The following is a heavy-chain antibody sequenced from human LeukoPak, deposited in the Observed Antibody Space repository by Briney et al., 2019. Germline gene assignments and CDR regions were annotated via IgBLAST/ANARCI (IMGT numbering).Heavy chain of an antibody. D-gene: IGHD4-23*01. CDR2: ISGYSDSS. CDR1: GYTFVNHG. J-gene: IGHJ4*02. CDR3: ARDWTSYGDNPLLNDY. Sequence: ASVKVSCKASGYTFVNHGISWVRQAPGQGLEWLGWISGYSDSSHYGQSVQGRVTMITDAATSTAYLELRSLRSDDTAVYYCARDWTSYGDNPLLNDYWGQGTLVTVSS. V-gene: IGHV1-18*01.